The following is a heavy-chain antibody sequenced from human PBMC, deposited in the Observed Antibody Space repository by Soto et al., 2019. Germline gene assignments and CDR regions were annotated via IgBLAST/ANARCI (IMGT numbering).Heavy chain of an antibody. CDR1: GGSGTSHH. Sequence: SETLSCTLFLSGGSGTSHHWSWFRLFPGQGLQWMAYTSYTGNTNYNPSLQSRVTISLYTSKNQLSLKLTSMTAADTAVYYCARDMHASLNNSFDTWGQGILVTVS. D-gene: IGHD1-20*01. J-gene: IGHJ5*02. CDR2: TSYTGNT. CDR3: ARDMHASLNNSFDT. V-gene: IGHV4-59*02.